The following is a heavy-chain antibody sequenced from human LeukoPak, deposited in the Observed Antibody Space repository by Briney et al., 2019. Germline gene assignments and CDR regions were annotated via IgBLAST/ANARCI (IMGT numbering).Heavy chain of an antibody. J-gene: IGHJ4*02. D-gene: IGHD3-9*01. V-gene: IGHV4-34*01. CDR3: ARGQVLTGYYKRRPLGPIDH. Sequence: SETLSLTCAVYGGSFSGYYWSWIRQPPGKGLEWIGEINHSGSTNYNPSLKSRVTISVDTSKNQFSLKLSSVTAADTAVYYCARGQVLTGYYKRRPLGPIDHWGQGTLVTVSS. CDR1: GGSFSGYY. CDR2: INHSGST.